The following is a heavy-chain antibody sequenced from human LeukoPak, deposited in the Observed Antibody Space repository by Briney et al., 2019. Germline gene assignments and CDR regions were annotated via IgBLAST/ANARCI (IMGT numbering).Heavy chain of an antibody. Sequence: KASETLSLTCGVSGGSITSTNWWSWVRQPPGQGLEWIGEISLSGPTNYNPSLKSRVTMALDKSKNHLSLNLTSVTAADTAVYYCSRENGAFSPFGYWGQGTLVTVPS. CDR2: ISLSGPT. CDR3: SRENGAFSPFGY. CDR1: GGSITSTNW. D-gene: IGHD2-8*01. V-gene: IGHV4-4*02. J-gene: IGHJ4*02.